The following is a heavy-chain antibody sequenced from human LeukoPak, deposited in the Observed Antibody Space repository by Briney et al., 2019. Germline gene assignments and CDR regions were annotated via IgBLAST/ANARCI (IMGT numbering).Heavy chain of an antibody. D-gene: IGHD3-10*01. CDR3: ARLADGSGSLDP. J-gene: IGHJ5*02. CDR1: GYTFTSYD. V-gene: IGHV1-8*01. Sequence: ASVKVSCKASGYTFTSYDINWVRQATGQGLEWMGWMNPNSGNTGYAQKFQGRVTMTRNTSISTAYMELSSLRASDTAMYYCARLADGSGSLDPWGQGTLVTVSS. CDR2: MNPNSGNT.